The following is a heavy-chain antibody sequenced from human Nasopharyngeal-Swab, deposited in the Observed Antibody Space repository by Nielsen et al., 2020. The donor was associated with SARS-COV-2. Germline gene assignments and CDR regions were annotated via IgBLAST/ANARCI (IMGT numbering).Heavy chain of an antibody. V-gene: IGHV3-23*01. CDR3: STLPLGYCSGVSCLDA. J-gene: IGHJ5*02. CDR1: GFTFSNYA. D-gene: IGHD2-15*01. Sequence: GGSLRLSYAASGFTFSNYAMSWVRQAPGKGLEWVSSIFGSGAITSYADSVKGRFTISRDNSKNTLYLQMDSLRAEDTAVYYCSTLPLGYCSGVSCLDAWGQGTLVTVSS. CDR2: IFGSGAIT.